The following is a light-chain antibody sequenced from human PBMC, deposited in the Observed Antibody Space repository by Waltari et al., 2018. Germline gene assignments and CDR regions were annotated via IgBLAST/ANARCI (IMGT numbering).Light chain of an antibody. CDR1: SGDVGGSDS. V-gene: IGLV2-14*01. CDR2: DCA. CDR3: SSSTSSTTLL. Sequence: QSALTQPASVSGSPGQSITISCTGSSGDVGGSDSVSWYQQIPGNPPTLIIFDCAHRPSRISHRFAGSKSGNMASLTISGRQAEDEADYYCSSSTSSTTLLFGGGTKVTVL. J-gene: IGLJ2*01.